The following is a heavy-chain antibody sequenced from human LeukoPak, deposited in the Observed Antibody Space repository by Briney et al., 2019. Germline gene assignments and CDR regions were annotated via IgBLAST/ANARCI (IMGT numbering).Heavy chain of an antibody. Sequence: PSETLSLTCSVSGGSINNYYWSWIRQPPGEGLEWAGDIYHSGRTNYNPSLMSRVTISLDTSKKQFSLRLTSVTAADTAVYYCARATGSIVVVVAANFDYWGQGTLVTVSS. V-gene: IGHV4-59*01. J-gene: IGHJ4*02. CDR1: GGSINNYY. D-gene: IGHD2-15*01. CDR3: ARATGSIVVVVAANFDY. CDR2: IYHSGRT.